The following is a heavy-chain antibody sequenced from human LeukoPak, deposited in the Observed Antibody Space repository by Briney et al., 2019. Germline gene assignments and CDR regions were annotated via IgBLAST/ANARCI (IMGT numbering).Heavy chain of an antibody. CDR2: ISYSGST. V-gene: IGHV4-59*08. J-gene: IGHJ4*02. Sequence: PSETLSLTCTVSGGSISSYYWSWIRQPPGKGLEWMGYISYSGSTNYNPSLKSRVTISVDASKNQFSLKVSSVTAADTAVYYCARLSYYDILTRWGQGTLVTVSS. CDR1: GGSISSYY. CDR3: ARLSYYDILTR. D-gene: IGHD3-9*01.